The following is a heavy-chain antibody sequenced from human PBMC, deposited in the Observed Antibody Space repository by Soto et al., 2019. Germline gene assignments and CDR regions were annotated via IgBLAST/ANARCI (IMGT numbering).Heavy chain of an antibody. J-gene: IGHJ4*02. Sequence: QVQLVQSGAEVKKPGSSVKVSCKASGGTISNYAISWVRQAPGQGLEWMGGIIPIFTTANYAQKFQGRVTITADESTSAVYMELSSLRSEDTAVYYCARGWRDSSGYYCRYWGQGTLVTVSS. CDR3: ARGWRDSSGYYCRY. CDR1: GGTISNYA. CDR2: IIPIFTTA. D-gene: IGHD3-22*01. V-gene: IGHV1-69*12.